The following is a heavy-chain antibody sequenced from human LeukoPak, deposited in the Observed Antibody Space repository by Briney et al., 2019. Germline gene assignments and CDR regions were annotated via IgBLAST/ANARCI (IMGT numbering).Heavy chain of an antibody. Sequence: SQTLSLTCTVSGGSISSGDYYWSWIRQPPGKGPEWIGYIYYSGSTYYNPSLKSRVTISVDTSKNQFSLKLSSVTAADTAVYYCARGRRGSGLRYYFGYWGQGTLVTVSS. J-gene: IGHJ4*02. CDR2: IYYSGST. V-gene: IGHV4-30-4*01. CDR1: GGSISSGDYY. CDR3: ARGRRGSGLRYYFGY. D-gene: IGHD3-10*01.